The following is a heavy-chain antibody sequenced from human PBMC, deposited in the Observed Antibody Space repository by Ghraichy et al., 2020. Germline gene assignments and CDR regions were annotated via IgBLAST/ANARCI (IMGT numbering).Heavy chain of an antibody. V-gene: IGHV6-1*01. D-gene: IGHD2-8*01. CDR2: TYYRSKCYY. Sequence: SQTLSLTCAISGDSVSSNSAAWSWIRQSPSRGLEWLGRTYYRSKCYYNYALSVKSRIIINPDTTKNHFTLQLNSVTPDDTAIYYCARVAYGVSPAWGQGTLGTVSS. CDR3: ARVAYGVSPA. CDR1: GDSVSSNSAA. J-gene: IGHJ5*02.